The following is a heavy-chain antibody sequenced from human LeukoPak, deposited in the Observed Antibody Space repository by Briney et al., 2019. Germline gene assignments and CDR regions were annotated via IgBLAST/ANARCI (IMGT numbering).Heavy chain of an antibody. CDR3: AAHRYSGIYPYYFDY. Sequence: GGSLRLSCAASGFTFSSYAMHWVRQAPGKGLEWVAVISYDGTNEFYADSVKGRLTISRDNSKNTLYLQMNSLRVEDTALYYCAAHRYSGIYPYYFDYWGQGALVTVSS. J-gene: IGHJ4*02. CDR1: GFTFSSYA. V-gene: IGHV3-30-3*01. CDR2: ISYDGTNE. D-gene: IGHD1-26*01.